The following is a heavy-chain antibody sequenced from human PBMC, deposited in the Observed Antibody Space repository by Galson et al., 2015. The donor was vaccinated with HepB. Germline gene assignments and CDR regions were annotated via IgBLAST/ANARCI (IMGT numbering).Heavy chain of an antibody. CDR1: GFIFSTYS. CDR3: ARDSYGMDV. Sequence: SLRLSCAASGFIFSTYSMHWVRPAPGKGLEWVAVISYDGSNKYYADSVKGRFTISRDDSKNTLYLQMNSLRTEDTAVYYCARDSYGMDVWGQGTTVTVSS. J-gene: IGHJ6*02. CDR2: ISYDGSNK. V-gene: IGHV3-30*04.